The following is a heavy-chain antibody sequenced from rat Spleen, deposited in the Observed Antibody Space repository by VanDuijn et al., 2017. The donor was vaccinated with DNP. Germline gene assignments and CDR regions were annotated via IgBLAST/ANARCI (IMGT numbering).Heavy chain of an antibody. CDR3: ATQDGSSGFDY. V-gene: IGHV5-22*01. Sequence: EVQLVESGGGLVQPGRSLKLSCAASGFTFSAYYMAWVRQAPAKGLEWVAYIGSAAYAPYYGDSVKGRFTISRDNAKSTLYLQMNSLRSEDMATYYCATQDGSSGFDYWGQGVMVTVSS. D-gene: IGHD5-1*01. J-gene: IGHJ2*01. CDR1: GFTFSAYY. CDR2: IGSAAYAP.